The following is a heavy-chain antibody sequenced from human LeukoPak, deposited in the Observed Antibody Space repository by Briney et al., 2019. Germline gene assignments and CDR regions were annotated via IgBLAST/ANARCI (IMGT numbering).Heavy chain of an antibody. Sequence: SETLSLTCTVSGVSITSHFWSWIRQSPGQGLEWIGYAYFNGITNYNPSLKSRVTISVDTSKNQFTLRLSSVTAADTAVYYCARDEGSPGALDHWGQGTLVTVSS. CDR2: AYFNGIT. J-gene: IGHJ4*02. D-gene: IGHD3-10*01. CDR3: ARDEGSPGALDH. V-gene: IGHV4-59*11. CDR1: GVSITSHF.